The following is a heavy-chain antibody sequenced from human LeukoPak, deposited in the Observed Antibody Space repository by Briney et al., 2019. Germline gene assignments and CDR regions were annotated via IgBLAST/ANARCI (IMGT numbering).Heavy chain of an antibody. CDR2: ISSSSSTI. CDR1: GFTFSSYS. CDR3: ARGAGGSYHYWYFDL. V-gene: IGHV3-48*01. J-gene: IGHJ2*01. D-gene: IGHD1-26*01. Sequence: GGSLRLSCAASGFTFSSYSMNWVRQAPGKGLEWVSYISSSSSTIYYADSVKGRFTISRDNAKNSLYLQMNSLRAEDTAVYYCARGAGGSYHYWYFDLWGRGTLVTVSP.